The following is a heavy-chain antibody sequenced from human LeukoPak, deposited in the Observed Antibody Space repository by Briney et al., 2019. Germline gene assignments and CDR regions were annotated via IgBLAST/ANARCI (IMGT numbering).Heavy chain of an antibody. D-gene: IGHD6-13*01. Sequence: GGSLRLSCAASGFTFSSYWMSWVRQAPGKGLEWVANIKQDESEKYYVDSVKGRFTISRDNAKNSLYLQMNSLRAEDTAVYYCARPTGYSSSWSPSVYYFDYWGQGTLVTVSS. V-gene: IGHV3-7*01. CDR3: ARPTGYSSSWSPSVYYFDY. CDR2: IKQDESEK. J-gene: IGHJ4*02. CDR1: GFTFSSYW.